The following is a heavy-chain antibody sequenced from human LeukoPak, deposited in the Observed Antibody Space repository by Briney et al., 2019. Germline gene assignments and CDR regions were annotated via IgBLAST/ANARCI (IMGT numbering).Heavy chain of an antibody. D-gene: IGHD6-13*01. V-gene: IGHV3-30-3*01. CDR2: ISYDGSNK. CDR3: ASSHSSSWYYFDY. Sequence: PGGSLRLSRAASGFTFSSYAMHWVRQAPGKGLEWVAVISYDGSNKYYADSVKGRFTISRDNSKNTLYLQMNSLRAEDTAVYYCASSHSSSWYYFDYWGQGTLVTVSS. J-gene: IGHJ4*02. CDR1: GFTFSSYA.